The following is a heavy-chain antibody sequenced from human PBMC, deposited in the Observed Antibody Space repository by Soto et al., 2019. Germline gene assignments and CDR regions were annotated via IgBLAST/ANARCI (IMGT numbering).Heavy chain of an antibody. Sequence: SETLSLTCTVSGGSISRYYWSWIRQPPGKGLEWIGYIYYSGSTNYNPSLKSRATISVDTSKNQFSLKLSSVTAADTAVYYCARRYGASFDYWGQGTLVTVSS. CDR3: ARRYGASFDY. V-gene: IGHV4-59*01. J-gene: IGHJ4*02. D-gene: IGHD4-17*01. CDR1: GGSISRYY. CDR2: IYYSGST.